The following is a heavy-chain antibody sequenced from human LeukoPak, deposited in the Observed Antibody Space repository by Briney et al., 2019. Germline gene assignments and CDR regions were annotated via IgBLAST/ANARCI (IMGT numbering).Heavy chain of an antibody. CDR3: ARDDAAGSWFIVGAFDI. CDR2: IYYNGGT. V-gene: IGHV4-59*11. J-gene: IGHJ3*02. Sequence: PSETLSLTCTVSVGSISSRYWSWIRQPPRKGLEWIGCIYYNGGTNYNPSLKSRVTISVDTSKNQFSLKLSSVTAADTAVYYCARDDAAGSWFIVGAFDIWGGGTMVTVSS. CDR1: VGSISSRY. D-gene: IGHD6-13*01.